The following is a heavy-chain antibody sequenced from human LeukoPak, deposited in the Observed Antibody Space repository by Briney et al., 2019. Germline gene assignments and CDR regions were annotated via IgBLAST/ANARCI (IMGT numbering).Heavy chain of an antibody. D-gene: IGHD2-15*01. J-gene: IGHJ4*02. Sequence: GGSLRLSCAASGLTVSSSYMSWVRQAPGKGLEWVSIIYNDGSTYYADSMKGRFTISRDNSRNTLYLQMNSLRAEDTAVYYCAKRVVLPATRHLDYWGQGTLVTVSS. CDR2: IYNDGST. CDR3: AKRVVLPATRHLDY. CDR1: GLTVSSSY. V-gene: IGHV3-53*01.